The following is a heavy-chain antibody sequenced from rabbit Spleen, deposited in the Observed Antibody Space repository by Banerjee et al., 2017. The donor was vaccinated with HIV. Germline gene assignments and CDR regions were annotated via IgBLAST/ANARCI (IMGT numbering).Heavy chain of an antibody. D-gene: IGHD8-1*01. CDR1: GFDFSAYG. CDR2: VYAGSSGST. J-gene: IGHJ6*01. CDR3: ARDTGTSFSTYGMDL. Sequence: QEQLVESGGGLVQPGGSLKLSCKASGFDFSAYGVSWVRQAPGKGLEWIACVYAGSSGSTYSATWAKGRFTISKTSSTTVTLQMTSLTAADTATYFCARDTGTSFSTYGMDLWGQGTLVTVS. V-gene: IGHV1S45*01.